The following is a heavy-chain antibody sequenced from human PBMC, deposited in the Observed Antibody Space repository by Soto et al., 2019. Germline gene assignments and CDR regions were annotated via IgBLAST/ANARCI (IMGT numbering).Heavy chain of an antibody. CDR2: IWYDGSNK. D-gene: IGHD3-22*01. CDR1: GFTFSSYG. J-gene: IGHJ4*02. Sequence: QVQLVESGGGVVQPGRTLRLSCAASGFTFSSYGMHWVRQAPGKGLEWVAVIWYDGSNKYYADSVKGRFTISRDNSKNTLYLQMNNLRAEDTAVYYCARVHSYDSSGIDYWGQGTLVTVSS. V-gene: IGHV3-33*01. CDR3: ARVHSYDSSGIDY.